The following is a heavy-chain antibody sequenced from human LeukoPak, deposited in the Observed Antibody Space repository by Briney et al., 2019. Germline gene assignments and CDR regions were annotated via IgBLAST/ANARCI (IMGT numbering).Heavy chain of an antibody. D-gene: IGHD2-2*01. CDR2: IYYSGST. V-gene: IGHV4-30-4*08. J-gene: IGHJ6*02. Sequence: TLSLTCAVSGGSISSGGYSWSWIRQPPGTGLEWIGYIYYSGSTYYNPPLKSRVTISVDTSKNEFSLKLSSVTAADTAVYYCARALGYCGSTKCNYGLDVWGQGTTVTVSS. CDR3: ARALGYCGSTKCNYGLDV. CDR1: GGSISSGGYS.